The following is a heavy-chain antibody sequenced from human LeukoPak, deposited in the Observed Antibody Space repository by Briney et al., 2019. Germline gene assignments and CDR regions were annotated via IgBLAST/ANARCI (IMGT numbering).Heavy chain of an antibody. Sequence: PGGSLRLSCVDSGFTFTNAWMSWVRQAPGKGLEWIGRIKSKTDGETTNYAEPVRGRFTISRDDSKSTVYLQMNSLKIEDTAVYYCTTDLGTYYHGSQRLIPIDYWGQGTLVTVSS. CDR3: TTDLGTYYHGSQRLIPIDY. J-gene: IGHJ4*02. CDR2: IKSKTDGETT. V-gene: IGHV3-15*01. CDR1: GFTFTNAW. D-gene: IGHD3-10*01.